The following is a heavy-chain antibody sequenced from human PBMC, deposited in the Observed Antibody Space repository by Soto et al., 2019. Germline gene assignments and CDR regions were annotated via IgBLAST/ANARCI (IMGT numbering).Heavy chain of an antibody. D-gene: IGHD6-13*01. CDR1: GFTFSSYA. CDR3: AYSIAAARSPVDY. Sequence: GGSLRLSCAASGFTFSSYAMSWVRQAPGKGLEWVSAISGSGGSTYYEDSVKGRFTISRDNSKNTLYLQMNSLRAEDTAVYYCAYSIAAARSPVDYWGQGTLVTVSS. V-gene: IGHV3-23*01. J-gene: IGHJ4*02. CDR2: ISGSGGST.